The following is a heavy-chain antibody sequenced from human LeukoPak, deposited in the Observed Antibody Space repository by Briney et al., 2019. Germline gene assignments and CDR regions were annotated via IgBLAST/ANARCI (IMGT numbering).Heavy chain of an antibody. CDR2: INYSETT. V-gene: IGHV4-59*01. CDR1: GGSISSYY. J-gene: IGHJ3*02. Sequence: SETLSLTCTVSGGSISSYYWSWIRQPPGKGLEWIGYINYSETTNYNPSLKRRVTISVDTSRNQFSLRLSSVTAADTAVYYCARGIFGMVIIGFDIWGQGTM. CDR3: ARGIFGMVIIGFDI. D-gene: IGHD3-3*01.